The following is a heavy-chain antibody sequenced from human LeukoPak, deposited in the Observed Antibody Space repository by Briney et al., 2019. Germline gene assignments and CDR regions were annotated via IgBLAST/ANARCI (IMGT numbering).Heavy chain of an antibody. Sequence: GESLKISCKGSGYSFTSYWIGWVRQMPGKGLEWMGIIYPGDSDTRYSPSFQGQVTISADKSISTAYLQWSSLKASDTAMYYCARLPYGSGSFAPFNPWGQGTLVTVSS. CDR3: ARLPYGSGSFAPFNP. V-gene: IGHV5-51*01. J-gene: IGHJ5*02. CDR2: IYPGDSDT. CDR1: GYSFTSYW. D-gene: IGHD3-10*01.